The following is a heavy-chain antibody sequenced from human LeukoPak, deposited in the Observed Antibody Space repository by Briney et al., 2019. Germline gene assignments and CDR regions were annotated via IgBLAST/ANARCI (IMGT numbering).Heavy chain of an antibody. V-gene: IGHV3-30*04. CDR3: ARDFSSRFDP. CDR2: ISYDGSNK. J-gene: IGHJ5*02. CDR1: GFTFSSYA. Sequence: GRSLRLSCAASGFTFSSYAMHWVRQAPGKGLEWVAVISYDGSNKYYADSVKGRFTISRDNSKNTLYLQMNSLRAEDTAVYYCARDFSSRFDPWGQGTLVTVSS. D-gene: IGHD6-13*01.